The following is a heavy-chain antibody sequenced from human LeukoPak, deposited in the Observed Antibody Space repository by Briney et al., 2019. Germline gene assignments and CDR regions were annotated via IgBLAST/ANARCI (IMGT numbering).Heavy chain of an antibody. CDR3: ARDPYYDILTGYYKRSWFDR. J-gene: IGHJ5*02. Sequence: ASVKVSCKASGYTFTGYYMHWVRQAPGQGLEWMGWINPNSGGTNYAQKFQGRVTMTRETSISTAYMELSRLRSDDTAVYYCARDPYYDILTGYYKRSWFDRWGQGTLVTVTS. D-gene: IGHD3-9*01. V-gene: IGHV1-2*02. CDR2: INPNSGGT. CDR1: GYTFTGYY.